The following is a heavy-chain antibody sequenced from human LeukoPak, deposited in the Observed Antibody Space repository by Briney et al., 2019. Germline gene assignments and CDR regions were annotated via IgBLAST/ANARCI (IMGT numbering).Heavy chain of an antibody. J-gene: IGHJ6*03. V-gene: IGHV3-48*03. D-gene: IGHD3-16*01. CDR2: ISSSGSTI. CDR1: GFTFCSYE. CDR3: ARDHYDSYYMDV. Sequence: GGSLRLSCAASGFTFCSYEMNWVRQAPGKGLEWVSYISSSGSTIYYADSVKGRFTISRDNAKNSLYLQMNSLRAEDTAVYYCARDHYDSYYMDVWGKGTTVTVSS.